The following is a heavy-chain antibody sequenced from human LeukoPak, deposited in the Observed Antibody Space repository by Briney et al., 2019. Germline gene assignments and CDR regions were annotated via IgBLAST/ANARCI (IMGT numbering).Heavy chain of an antibody. Sequence: HPGGSLRLSCAASGFTFNSYWMTWVRQAPGKGLEWVANIKQDGSKKSYVDSVKGRFTISRDNAKNSLYLQMNSLRAEDTAIYYCTRVGYIDEGIDYWGQGTLVTVSS. CDR3: TRVGYIDEGIDY. J-gene: IGHJ4*02. CDR2: IKQDGSKK. CDR1: GFTFNSYW. V-gene: IGHV3-7*04. D-gene: IGHD5-24*01.